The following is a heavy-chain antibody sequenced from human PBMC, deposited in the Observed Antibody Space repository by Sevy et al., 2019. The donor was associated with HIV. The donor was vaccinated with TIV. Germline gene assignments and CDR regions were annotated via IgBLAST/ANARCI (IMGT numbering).Heavy chain of an antibody. CDR1: GFTVSTNY. D-gene: IGHD3-3*01. CDR2: IYGDSST. V-gene: IGHV3-53*01. J-gene: IGHJ6*02. Sequence: GGSLRLPCAASGFTVSTNYMTWIRQAPGKGLEWVSFIYGDSSTYYADSVKGRFTVSRDNSKNTLYLQMNTLRAEDTAVYYCASNSNFWGGYSPFNGMDVWGQGTTVTVSS. CDR3: ASNSNFWGGYSPFNGMDV.